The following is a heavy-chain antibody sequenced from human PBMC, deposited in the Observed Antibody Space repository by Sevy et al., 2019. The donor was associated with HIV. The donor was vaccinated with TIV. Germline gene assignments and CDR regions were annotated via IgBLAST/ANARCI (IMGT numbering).Heavy chain of an antibody. CDR3: ARGSGDY. J-gene: IGHJ4*02. CDR1: GFTFSSYW. V-gene: IGHV3-7*01. CDR2: IKQDGSEK. Sequence: GGSLRLSCAASGFTFSSYWMTWVRQAPGKGLEWVGNIKQDGSEKYHVASVKGRFTISRDNAKNSLYLQMNSLRDEDTAVYYCARGSGDYWGQGTLVTVSS.